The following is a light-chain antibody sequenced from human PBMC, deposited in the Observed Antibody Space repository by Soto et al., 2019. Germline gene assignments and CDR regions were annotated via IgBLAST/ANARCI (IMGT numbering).Light chain of an antibody. V-gene: IGKV3-20*01. Sequence: EIVLTQSPGTLSLSPGERAALSCRASHSVSSSYLAWYQQKPGQAPRLLIYGASSRATGIPDRFSGSGSGTHFPLPISRLEPEDFAVYFCQQYGSSPPYTFGQGTKLEIK. CDR3: QQYGSSPPYT. CDR2: GAS. J-gene: IGKJ2*01. CDR1: HSVSSSY.